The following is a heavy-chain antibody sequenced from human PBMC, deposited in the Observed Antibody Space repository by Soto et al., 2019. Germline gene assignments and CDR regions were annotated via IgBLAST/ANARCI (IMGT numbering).Heavy chain of an antibody. V-gene: IGHV4-34*01. D-gene: IGHD5-18*01. Sequence: QVQLQQWGAGLLKPSETLSLTCAVYGGSFSGYYWSWIRQPPGKGLEWIGEINHSGSTNYNPSLTRRFTISVDTSKNQFSLKLSSVTAADTAVYYCARRYSYYYYGMDVWGQGTTVTVSS. CDR2: INHSGST. CDR1: GGSFSGYY. J-gene: IGHJ6*02. CDR3: ARRYSYYYYGMDV.